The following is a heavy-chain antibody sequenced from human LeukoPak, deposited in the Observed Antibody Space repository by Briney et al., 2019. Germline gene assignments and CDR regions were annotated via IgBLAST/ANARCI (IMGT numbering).Heavy chain of an antibody. V-gene: IGHV3-15*01. D-gene: IGHD3-10*01. CDR3: TCYDRDRRRPDSGSGSPHDY. CDR1: GFTFSNAW. CDR2: IKSKSDGGTT. Sequence: GGSLRLSCAASGFTFSNAWMSWVRQAPGKGLEWVGRIKSKSDGGTTDYAAPVKGRFTISRDDSKNTLYLQMNSLKTEDTAVYYCTCYDRDRRRPDSGSGSPHDYWGQGTLVTVSS. J-gene: IGHJ4*02.